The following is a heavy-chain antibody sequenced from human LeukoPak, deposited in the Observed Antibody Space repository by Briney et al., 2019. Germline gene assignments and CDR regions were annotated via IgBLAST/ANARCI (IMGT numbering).Heavy chain of an antibody. D-gene: IGHD6-19*01. Sequence: PGGSLRLSCVASGFTFDEYTMHWVRQVRGKGLEWVSVIGWDSDSKYYLESVKGRFTISRDNSKNSLYLPMNSLRTEDTAFYYCAKDRSRSYSSFNSWGQGTLVSVSS. CDR3: AKDRSRSYSSFNS. V-gene: IGHV3-43*01. CDR2: IGWDSDSK. CDR1: GFTFDEYT. J-gene: IGHJ4*02.